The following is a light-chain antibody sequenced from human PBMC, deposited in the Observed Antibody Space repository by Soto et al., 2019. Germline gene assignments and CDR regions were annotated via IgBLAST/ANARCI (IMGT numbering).Light chain of an antibody. CDR2: KAS. CDR1: QSISTW. CDR3: QQYNTSPLT. V-gene: IGKV1-5*03. Sequence: DIQMTQSPSTLSASVGDRVTITCRASQSISTWLAWYQQKPGKAPKLLIYKASSLESGVPSRFSGSGSGTEFTLTISSLQPDDFATYYCQQYNTSPLTFGGGNTVEIK. J-gene: IGKJ4*01.